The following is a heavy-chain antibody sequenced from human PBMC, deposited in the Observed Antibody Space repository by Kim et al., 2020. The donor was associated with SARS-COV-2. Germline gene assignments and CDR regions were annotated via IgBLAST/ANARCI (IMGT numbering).Heavy chain of an antibody. CDR3: ARDYQLELPEDGVAFDI. J-gene: IGHJ3*02. D-gene: IGHD1-1*01. CDR1: GFTFSSYW. Sequence: GGSLRLSCAASGFTFSSYWMSWVRQAPGKGLEWVANIKQDGSEKYYVDSVKGRFTISRDNAKNSLYLQMNSLRAEDTAVYYCARDYQLELPEDGVAFDIWGQGTMVTVSS. V-gene: IGHV3-7*03. CDR2: IKQDGSEK.